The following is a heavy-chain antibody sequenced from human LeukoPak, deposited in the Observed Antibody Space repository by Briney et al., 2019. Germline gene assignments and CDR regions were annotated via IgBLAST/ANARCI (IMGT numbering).Heavy chain of an antibody. CDR2: IKSKTDGGTT. J-gene: IGHJ4*02. Sequence: GGSLRLSCAASGFTFSSYGMHWVRQAPGKGLEWVGRIKSKTDGGTTDYAAPVKGRFTISRDDSKNTLYLQMNSLKTEDTAVYYCTTSNWNEVDYWGQGTLVTVSS. CDR3: TTSNWNEVDY. V-gene: IGHV3-15*01. CDR1: GFTFSSYG. D-gene: IGHD1-20*01.